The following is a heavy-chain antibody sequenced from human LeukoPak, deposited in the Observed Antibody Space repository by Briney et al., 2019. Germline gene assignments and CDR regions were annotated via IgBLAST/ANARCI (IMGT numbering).Heavy chain of an antibody. J-gene: IGHJ4*02. CDR1: GFTFSSYS. D-gene: IGHD4-23*01. V-gene: IGHV3-21*01. CDR2: ISRGSSFK. CDR3: ARDPYGGNSDY. Sequence: PGGSLRLSCTAYGFTFSSYSMNWVRQAPGKGLEWVSSISRGSSFKYYSDSVKGRFTISRGNAKNSLYLQMNSLTADDTAVYYCARDPYGGNSDYWGQGTLVTVSS.